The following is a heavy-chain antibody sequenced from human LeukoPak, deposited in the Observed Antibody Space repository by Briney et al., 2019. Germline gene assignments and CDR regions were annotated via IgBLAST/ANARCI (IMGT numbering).Heavy chain of an antibody. D-gene: IGHD6-13*01. CDR3: AKDIRYSSSWPDAFDI. J-gene: IGHJ3*02. Sequence: GGSLRLSCPASGFTFSSYAMSWVRQAPGKGLEWVSAISGSGGSTYYADSVKGRFTISRDNSKNTLYLQMNSLRAEDTAVYYCAKDIRYSSSWPDAFDIWGQGTMVTVSS. CDR2: ISGSGGST. CDR1: GFTFSSYA. V-gene: IGHV3-23*01.